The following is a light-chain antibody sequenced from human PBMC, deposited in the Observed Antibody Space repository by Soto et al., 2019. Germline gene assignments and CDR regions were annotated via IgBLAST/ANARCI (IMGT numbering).Light chain of an antibody. V-gene: IGKV3-20*01. Sequence: EIVLTQSPGTLSLSPGERATLSCRASQSVSNNYLAWYQQKPGQAPRLLFSGASNRATGIPDRFSGSGSGTDFTLTISRLEPEDFAVYYCQQYGSSGTFGQGTKVEIK. J-gene: IGKJ1*01. CDR2: GAS. CDR3: QQYGSSGT. CDR1: QSVSNNY.